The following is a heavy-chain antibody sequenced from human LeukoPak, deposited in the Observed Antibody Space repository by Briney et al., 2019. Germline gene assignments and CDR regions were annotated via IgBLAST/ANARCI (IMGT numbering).Heavy chain of an antibody. Sequence: GEPLKISCKASGYNSANYWIAWVREMPGKGLEGTGIIYPGNSDTSSSPAFHGQVTISADKSISTAYLQWSSLKASDSAMYYCARQADYEWDYWGQGTLVTVSS. CDR2: IYPGNSDT. J-gene: IGHJ4*02. CDR1: GYNSANYW. V-gene: IGHV5-51*01. CDR3: ARQADYEWDY. D-gene: IGHD4-17*01.